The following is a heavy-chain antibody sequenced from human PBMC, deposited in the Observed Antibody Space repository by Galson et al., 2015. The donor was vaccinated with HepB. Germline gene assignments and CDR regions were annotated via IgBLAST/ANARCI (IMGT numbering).Heavy chain of an antibody. CDR3: ARDPHVGIDYYYGMDV. D-gene: IGHD2-2*03. CDR2: ISYDGSNK. Sequence: SLRLSCAASGFTFSSYAMHWVRQAPGKGLEWVAVISYDGSNKYYADSVKGRFTISRDNSKNTLYLQMNSLRAEDTAVYYCARDPHVGIDYYYGMDVWGQGTTVTVSS. V-gene: IGHV3-30-3*01. CDR1: GFTFSSYA. J-gene: IGHJ6*02.